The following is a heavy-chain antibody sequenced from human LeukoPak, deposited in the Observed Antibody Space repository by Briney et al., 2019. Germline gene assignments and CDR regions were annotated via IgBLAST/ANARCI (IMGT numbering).Heavy chain of an antibody. Sequence: SETLSLTCSVSGGSISSYYWSWIRQPPGKGLEWIGYIYYSGSTNYNPSHKSRVTISVDTSKNQFTLNLSSVTAADTAVCYCARASLVGAIDYWGQGTLVTVSS. V-gene: IGHV4-59*01. CDR1: GGSISSYY. CDR2: IYYSGST. D-gene: IGHD1-26*01. CDR3: ARASLVGAIDY. J-gene: IGHJ4*02.